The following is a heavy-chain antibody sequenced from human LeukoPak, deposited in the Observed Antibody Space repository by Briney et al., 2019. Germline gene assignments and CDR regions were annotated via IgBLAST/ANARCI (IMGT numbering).Heavy chain of an antibody. CDR1: GFTFNSYW. V-gene: IGHV3-74*01. J-gene: IGHJ3*02. CDR3: ARGGYHHGFDI. Sequence: VGSLRLSCAASGFTFNSYWFHWVRQAPGKGLVWVSRIYSDGSDTIYADSVKGRFTISRDNAKSTVYLQMNSLKAEDTAVYYSARGGYHHGFDIWGQGTMVTVS. CDR2: IYSDGSDT. D-gene: IGHD2-15*01.